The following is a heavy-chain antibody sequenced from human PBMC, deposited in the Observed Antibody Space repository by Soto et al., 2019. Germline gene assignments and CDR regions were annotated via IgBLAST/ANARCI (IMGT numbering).Heavy chain of an antibody. D-gene: IGHD6-19*01. J-gene: IGHJ4*02. V-gene: IGHV3-30-3*01. CDR1: GFTLRSYS. CDR3: ARSVAVAGLDY. CDR2: ISYDGNKK. Sequence: QVQLVESGGGVVQPGRSLRLSCAASGFTLRSYSMHWVRQAPGKGLEWVGVISYDGNKKYYRDSVKGRFSISRDTSNNTVHLQMNSLRPDDTAVYYCARSVAVAGLDYWGQGSLVTVSS.